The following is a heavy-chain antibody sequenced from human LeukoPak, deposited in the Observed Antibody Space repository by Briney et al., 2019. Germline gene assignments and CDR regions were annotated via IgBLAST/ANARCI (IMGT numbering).Heavy chain of an antibody. CDR2: IYYSGST. J-gene: IGHJ4*02. Sequence: PSETPSLTCAVYGGSFSGYYWSWIRQPPGKGLEWIGYIYYSGSTNYNPSLKSRVTISVDTSKNQFSLKLSSVTAADTAVYYCARDRYGSGSYLRTIDYWGQGTLVTVSS. CDR1: GGSFSGYY. V-gene: IGHV4-34*01. CDR3: ARDRYGSGSYLRTIDY. D-gene: IGHD3-10*01.